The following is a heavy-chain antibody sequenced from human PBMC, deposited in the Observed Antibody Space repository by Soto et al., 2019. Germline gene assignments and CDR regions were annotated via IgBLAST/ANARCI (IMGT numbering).Heavy chain of an antibody. CDR3: ARDRGEYTSSWFWYFSH. CDR2: LNIAGTI. Sequence: SETLSLTCSASGASISSFNWNWVRQPAGKGPEWVGRLNIAGTINYNPSLKSRITMSMDTSKNQISLHLRSVTAADTAIYYCARDRGEYTSSWFWYFSHWGHGTLVTVSS. V-gene: IGHV4-4*07. J-gene: IGHJ2*01. CDR1: GASISSFN. D-gene: IGHD6-13*01.